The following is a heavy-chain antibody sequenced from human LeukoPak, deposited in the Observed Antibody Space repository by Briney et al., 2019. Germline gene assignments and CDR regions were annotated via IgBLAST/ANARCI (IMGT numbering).Heavy chain of an antibody. Sequence: SETLSLTCAVSGYSISSVYYWGWIRQPPGKGLEWIGSIYHSGSTYYNPSLKSRVTISVDTSKNHFSLKLSSVTAADTAVYYCARDSIAAAYYYMDVWGKGTTVTVSS. CDR2: IYHSGST. V-gene: IGHV4-38-2*02. D-gene: IGHD6-13*01. CDR3: ARDSIAAAYYYMDV. CDR1: GYSISSVYY. J-gene: IGHJ6*03.